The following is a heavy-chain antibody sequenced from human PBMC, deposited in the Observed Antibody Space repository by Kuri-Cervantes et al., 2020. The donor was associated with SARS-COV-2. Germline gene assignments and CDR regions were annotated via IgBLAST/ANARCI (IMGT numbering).Heavy chain of an antibody. CDR3: AGFGESTPYYYGMDV. J-gene: IGHJ6*02. V-gene: IGHV4-34*01. CDR1: GGSFSGYY. D-gene: IGHD3-10*01. CDR2: INHSGST. Sequence: ESLKISCAVYGGSFSGYYWSWIRQPPGKGLEWIGEINHSGSTNYSPSFQGHVTISADKSISTAYLQWSSLKASDTAMYYCAGFGESTPYYYGMDVWGQGTTVTVSS.